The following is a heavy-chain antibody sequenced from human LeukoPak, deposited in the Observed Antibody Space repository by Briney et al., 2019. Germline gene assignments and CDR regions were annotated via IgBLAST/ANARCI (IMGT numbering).Heavy chain of an antibody. CDR1: GGSISSGDYY. Sequence: KPSETLSLTCTVSGGSISSGDYYWSWIRQPPGKGLQWFGYIYYSGSTYYNPSLKSRVTISVDTSKNQFSLKLSSVTAADTAVYYCARQGGLWLRAPFDYWGQGTLVTVSS. CDR3: ARQGGLWLRAPFDY. J-gene: IGHJ4*02. D-gene: IGHD5-18*01. CDR2: IYYSGST. V-gene: IGHV4-30-4*01.